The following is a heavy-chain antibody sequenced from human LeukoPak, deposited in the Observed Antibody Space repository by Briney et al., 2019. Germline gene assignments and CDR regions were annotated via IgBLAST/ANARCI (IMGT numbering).Heavy chain of an antibody. J-gene: IGHJ4*02. CDR3: ARDYKGGPVPFDY. CDR1: GGSISSSSYY. V-gene: IGHV4-39*07. Sequence: PSETLSLTCTVSGGSISSSSYYWGWIRQPPGKGLEWIGSIYYSGSTYYNPSLKSRVTISVDTSKNQFSLKLSSVTAADTAVYYCARDYKGGPVPFDYWGQGTLVTVSS. D-gene: IGHD1-1*01. CDR2: IYYSGST.